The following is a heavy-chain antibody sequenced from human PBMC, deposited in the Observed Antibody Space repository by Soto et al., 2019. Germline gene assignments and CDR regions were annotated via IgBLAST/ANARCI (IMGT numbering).Heavy chain of an antibody. Sequence: GRSLRLSCAASGFSFSNAWMNWVRQAPGKGLEWVGRIKRKTDGGTTDYAAPVKGRFTISRDDSKNMLYLQMNSLKTEDTAVYYCTSNLKITIFGVVMKYAFDIWGQGTMVTVSS. D-gene: IGHD3-3*01. CDR1: GFSFSNAW. CDR2: IKRKTDGGTT. J-gene: IGHJ3*02. V-gene: IGHV3-15*07. CDR3: TSNLKITIFGVVMKYAFDI.